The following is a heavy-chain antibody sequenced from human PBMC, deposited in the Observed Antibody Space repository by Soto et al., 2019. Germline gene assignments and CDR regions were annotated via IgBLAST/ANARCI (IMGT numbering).Heavy chain of an antibody. V-gene: IGHV4-59*01. CDR3: ARAYPGVSTYYYHYGLGV. D-gene: IGHD3-3*01. Sequence: TVAEGTSGDFSGRRNRKNPRKGLEWIGYIYYSGSTNYNPSLKSRVTISVDTSKNQFSLKLSSVTAADTAVYYCARAYPGVSTYYYHYGLGVTGQATTRT. CDR2: IYYSGST. CDR1: EGTSGDFS. J-gene: IGHJ6*01.